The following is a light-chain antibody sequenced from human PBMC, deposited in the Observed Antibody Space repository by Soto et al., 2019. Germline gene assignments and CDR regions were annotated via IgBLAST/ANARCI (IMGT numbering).Light chain of an antibody. Sequence: EVVLTQSPGTLSLSPGERATLSCRASQSVRSTYLGWYQQKPGQAPRLLIYGASKRQSGVPDRFSGGGSGTEFPLTISSLQPEDFAVYYCQQFSGSVTFGGGTKVDIK. CDR1: QSVRSTY. V-gene: IGKV3-20*01. J-gene: IGKJ4*01. CDR2: GAS. CDR3: QQFSGSVT.